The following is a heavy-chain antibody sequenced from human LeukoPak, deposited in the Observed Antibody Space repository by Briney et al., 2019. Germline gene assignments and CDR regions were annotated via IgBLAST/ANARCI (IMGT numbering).Heavy chain of an antibody. CDR2: ISGSGGST. V-gene: IGHV3-23*01. CDR3: ISDHTGHDDY. CDR1: GFTFSSYA. J-gene: IGHJ4*02. Sequence: GGSLRLSCAASGFTFSSYAMRWVRQAPGKGLEWVSAISGSGGSTYYADSVKGRFTISRDNAKNTLSLQMYSLRADDTAVYYCISDHTGHDDYWGQGTLVTVSS. D-gene: IGHD1-1*01.